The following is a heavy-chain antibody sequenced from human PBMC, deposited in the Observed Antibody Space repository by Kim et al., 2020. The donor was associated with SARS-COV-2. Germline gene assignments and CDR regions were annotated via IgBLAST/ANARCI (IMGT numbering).Heavy chain of an antibody. CDR3: ARGQGLITMIVVVVGAFDY. CDR1: GGSISSAGYY. D-gene: IGHD3-22*01. Sequence: SETLSLTCTVSGGSISSAGYYWSWIRQHPGKGLEWIGYIYYSGSTYYNPSLKSRVTISVDTSKNQFSLKLSSVTAADTAVYYCARGQGLITMIVVVVGAFDYGGQGTLVTVSS. V-gene: IGHV4-31*03. J-gene: IGHJ4*02. CDR2: IYYSGST.